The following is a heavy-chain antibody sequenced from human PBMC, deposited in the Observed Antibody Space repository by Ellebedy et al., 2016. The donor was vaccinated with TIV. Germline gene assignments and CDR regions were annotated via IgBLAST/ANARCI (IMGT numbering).Heavy chain of an antibody. J-gene: IGHJ5*02. CDR1: GYTFSSYG. D-gene: IGHD2/OR15-2a*01. Sequence: ASVKVSCKASGYTFSSYGISWVRQAPGQGLEWMGWISAYNGGTNYAQKFQGRVTMTTDTFASTAYLELRSLRSDDTAVYYCARGFYEKFDPWGQGTLVTVSS. CDR2: ISAYNGGT. CDR3: ARGFYEKFDP. V-gene: IGHV1-18*04.